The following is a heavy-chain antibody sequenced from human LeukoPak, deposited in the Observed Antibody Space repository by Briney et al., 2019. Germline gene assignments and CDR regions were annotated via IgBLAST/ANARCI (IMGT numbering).Heavy chain of an antibody. D-gene: IGHD1-26*01. Sequence: PSETLSLTCTVSGGSISSGSYYWSRIRQPAGKGLEWIGRIYTSGSTNYNPSLKSRVTISVDTSKNQFSLKLSSVTAADTAVYYCARVSDPTDIDYWGQGTLVTVSS. J-gene: IGHJ4*02. V-gene: IGHV4-61*02. CDR3: ARVSDPTDIDY. CDR2: IYTSGST. CDR1: GGSISSGSYY.